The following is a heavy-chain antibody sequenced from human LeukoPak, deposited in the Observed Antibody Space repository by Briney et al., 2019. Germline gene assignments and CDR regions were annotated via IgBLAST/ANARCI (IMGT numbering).Heavy chain of an antibody. Sequence: SETLSLTCAVYGGSFSGYYWSWIRQPPGKGLEWIGEINHSGSTNYNPSLKSRVTISVDTSKNQFPLKLSSVTAADTAVYYCARAVGNYDFWSGYHYYFDYWGQGTLVTVSS. D-gene: IGHD3-3*01. J-gene: IGHJ4*02. CDR2: INHSGST. V-gene: IGHV4-34*01. CDR1: GGSFSGYY. CDR3: ARAVGNYDFWSGYHYYFDY.